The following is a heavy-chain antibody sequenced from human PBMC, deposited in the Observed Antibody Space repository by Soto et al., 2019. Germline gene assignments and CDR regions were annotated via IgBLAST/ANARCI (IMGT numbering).Heavy chain of an antibody. D-gene: IGHD3-3*01. CDR1: GFTFSSYE. J-gene: IGHJ6*02. V-gene: IGHV3-48*03. CDR3: ARDSGFHRTIYGMDV. Sequence: HPGGSLRLSCAASGFTFSSYEMNWVRQAPGKGLEWVSYISSSGSTIYYADSVKGRFTISRDNAENSLYLQMNSLRAEDTAVYYCARDSGFHRTIYGMDVWGQGTTVTVSS. CDR2: ISSSGSTI.